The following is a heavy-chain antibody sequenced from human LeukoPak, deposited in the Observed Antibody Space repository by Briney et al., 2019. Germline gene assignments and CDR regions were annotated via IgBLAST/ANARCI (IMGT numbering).Heavy chain of an antibody. CDR1: GYTFTSYG. CDR2: ISAYNGNT. Sequence: ASVKVSCKASGYTFTSYGISWVRQAPGRGLEWMGWISAYNGNTNYAQKLQGRVTITTDTSTSTAYMELRSLRSDDTAVYYCARAPRLIVVVITPDYWGQGTLVTVSS. D-gene: IGHD3-22*01. J-gene: IGHJ4*02. V-gene: IGHV1-18*01. CDR3: ARAPRLIVVVITPDY.